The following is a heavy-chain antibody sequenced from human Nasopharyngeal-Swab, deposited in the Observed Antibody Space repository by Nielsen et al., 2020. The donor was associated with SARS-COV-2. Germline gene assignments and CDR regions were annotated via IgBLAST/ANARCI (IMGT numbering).Heavy chain of an antibody. D-gene: IGHD3-22*01. CDR1: GGSISRGSEY. Sequence: SETLSLTCTVSGGSISRGSEYWNWLRQHPGKGLEWIGYIYYSGSTYYNPSLKSRVTISVDTSKNQFSLKLSSVTAADTAVYYCAREIGIDSSGYNGLGDAFDIWGQGTMVTVSS. CDR3: AREIGIDSSGYNGLGDAFDI. J-gene: IGHJ3*02. V-gene: IGHV4-31*03. CDR2: IYYSGST.